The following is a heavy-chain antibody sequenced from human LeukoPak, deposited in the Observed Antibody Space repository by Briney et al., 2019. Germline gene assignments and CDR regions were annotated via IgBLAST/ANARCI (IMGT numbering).Heavy chain of an antibody. D-gene: IGHD3-3*01. J-gene: IGHJ5*02. CDR1: DGSFTGYY. CDR3: ARVQHYDFSSGYYRKYNWFDP. CDR2: ITHSGGT. Sequence: SETLSLTCAVYDGSFTGYYWSWIRQPPGKGLELIGEITHSGGTNYTPSLKSRVTISVDTSKNQFSLKLSSVTAADTAVYYCARVQHYDFSSGYYRKYNWFDPWGQGTRVTVSS. V-gene: IGHV4-34*01.